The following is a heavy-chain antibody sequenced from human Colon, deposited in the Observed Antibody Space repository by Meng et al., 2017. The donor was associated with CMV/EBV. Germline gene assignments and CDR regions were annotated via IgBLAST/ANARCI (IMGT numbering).Heavy chain of an antibody. J-gene: IGHJ5*02. Sequence: GGSLRLPCAAPGFTFGDYAIHWVRQVPGKGLEWVSLITWDGATKYYGESVRGRFTIFRDNVKNSLYLQMNSLRPEDTALYYFAKDHMRGVLAGWFDAWGQGTLVTVSS. CDR1: GFTFGDYA. CDR2: ITWDGATK. CDR3: AKDHMRGVLAGWFDA. V-gene: IGHV3-43D*04. D-gene: IGHD4/OR15-4a*01.